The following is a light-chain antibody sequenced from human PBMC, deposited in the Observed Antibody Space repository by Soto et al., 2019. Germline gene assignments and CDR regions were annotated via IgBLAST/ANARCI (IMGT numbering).Light chain of an antibody. Sequence: IGMTQSPATLSVSPGERATLYCRASQAVSSNYLAWYQQKPGQAPRLLISGASGRATGVPDRFSGSGSGTEFTLTIDRLESEDFAVYFCQQYGDLPWTFGQGTKVDI. J-gene: IGKJ1*01. V-gene: IGKV3-20*01. CDR3: QQYGDLPWT. CDR2: GAS. CDR1: QAVSSNY.